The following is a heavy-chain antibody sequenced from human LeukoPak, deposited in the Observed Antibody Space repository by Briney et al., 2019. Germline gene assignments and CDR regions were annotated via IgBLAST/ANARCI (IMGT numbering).Heavy chain of an antibody. CDR3: ARDLYDRSGYYYVYFDY. D-gene: IGHD3-22*01. J-gene: IGHJ4*02. CDR2: INSSSNYI. CDR1: GFIFSTYS. V-gene: IGHV3-21*01. Sequence: GGSLRLSCAASGFIFSTYSMNWVRQAPGKGLEWVSSINSSSNYIYYADSVKGRFTISRDNAKNSLYLQMNSLRAEDTAVYYCARDLYDRSGYYYVYFDYWGQGTLVTVSS.